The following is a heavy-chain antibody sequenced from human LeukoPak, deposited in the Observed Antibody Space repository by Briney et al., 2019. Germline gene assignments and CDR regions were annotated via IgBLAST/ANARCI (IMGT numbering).Heavy chain of an antibody. V-gene: IGHV3-48*03. Sequence: PGGSLRLSCAASGFTFSSYEMNWVRQAPGKGLEWVSYISSSGSTIYYADSVKGRFTISRDNSKNTLYLQMNSLRAEDTAVYYCARGLYKWELQPYYFDYWGQGTLVTVSS. CDR2: ISSSGSTI. CDR1: GFTFSSYE. D-gene: IGHD1-26*01. CDR3: ARGLYKWELQPYYFDY. J-gene: IGHJ4*02.